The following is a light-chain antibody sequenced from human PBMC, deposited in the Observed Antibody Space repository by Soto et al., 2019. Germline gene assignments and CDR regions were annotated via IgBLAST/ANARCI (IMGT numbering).Light chain of an antibody. CDR2: EVN. J-gene: IGLJ2*01. Sequence: QSALTQPASVSGSPGQSITISCTGTSGDVGTYNLVSWYQQHPGRAPKLIIFEVNKRPSGVSNRRSGSKSGNTASLAISVLQADDEADYHCCSYAGRSNVVCGGGTKVTVL. V-gene: IGLV2-23*02. CDR1: SGDVGTYNL. CDR3: CSYAGRSNVV.